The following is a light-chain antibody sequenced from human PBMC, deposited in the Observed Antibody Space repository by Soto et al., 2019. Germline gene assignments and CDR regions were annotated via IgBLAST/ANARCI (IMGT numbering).Light chain of an antibody. CDR1: QSISSY. V-gene: IGKV1-39*01. CDR3: QQSYSTPQK. Sequence: DIQMTQSPSSLSASVGDRVTITCRASQSISSYLNWYQQKPGKAPKLLIYAASSLQSGVPSRFSGSGSGTDFTLTISSLQPEDFANYYCQQSYSTPQKFGQGTKVEIK. CDR2: AAS. J-gene: IGKJ1*01.